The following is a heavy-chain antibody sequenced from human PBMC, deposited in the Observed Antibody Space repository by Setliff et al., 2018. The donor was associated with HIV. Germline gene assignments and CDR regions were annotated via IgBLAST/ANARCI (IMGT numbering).Heavy chain of an antibody. V-gene: IGHV4-38-2*02. J-gene: IGHJ3*02. CDR3: ARGTTLNVVPDAFDI. D-gene: IGHD4-17*01. CDR1: GYSISSGYY. Sequence: PSETLSLTCTVTGYSISSGYYWAWIRQPPGKGLEWIGYIYHAGNTYYNPSLKSRVTISVDTSKNQISLRLNSLTAADTAVYCCARGTTLNVVPDAFDIWGQGTMVTVSS. CDR2: IYHAGNT.